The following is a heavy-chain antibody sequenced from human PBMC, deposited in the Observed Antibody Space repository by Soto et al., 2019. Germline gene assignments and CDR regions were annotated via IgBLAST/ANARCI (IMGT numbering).Heavy chain of an antibody. CDR2: INHSGST. CDR3: ARDPHTVVGPAAIGVDYYYYYGMDV. CDR1: GGSFSGYY. J-gene: IGHJ6*02. Sequence: PSETLSLTCAVYGGSFSGYYWSWIRQPPGKGLEWIGEINHSGSTNYNPSLKSRVTISVDKSKNQFSLKLSSVTAADTAVYYCARDPHTVVGPAAIGVDYYYYYGMDVWGQGTTVTVSS. V-gene: IGHV4-34*01. D-gene: IGHD2-2*02.